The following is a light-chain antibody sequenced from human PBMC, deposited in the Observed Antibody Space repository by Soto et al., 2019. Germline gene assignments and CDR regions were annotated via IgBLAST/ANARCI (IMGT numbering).Light chain of an antibody. Sequence: DIQMTQSPSSLSASVGDRVTITCRASQGISSRLAWYQQKPEKAPTSLIYDASSLQSGVPSRFSGPGSGAEFTLTISSLQQEDFATYYCQQYNSYPLSFGGRTKVEIK. CDR1: QGISSR. CDR3: QQYNSYPLS. V-gene: IGKV1D-16*01. J-gene: IGKJ4*01. CDR2: DAS.